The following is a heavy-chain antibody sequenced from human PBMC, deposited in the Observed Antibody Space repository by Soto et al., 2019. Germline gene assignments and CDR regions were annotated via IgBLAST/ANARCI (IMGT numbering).Heavy chain of an antibody. CDR3: VRDWDV. Sequence: EVQLVESGGGLVQPGGSLRLSCADSGFTFSNNWMSWVRQAPGKGLEWVANIKQDGSEKYYVDSVKGRFTISRDNAKNSLYLQMNSLRAEDTAVYHCVRDWDVWGQGTTVTVSS. J-gene: IGHJ6*02. CDR1: GFTFSNNW. V-gene: IGHV3-7*03. CDR2: IKQDGSEK.